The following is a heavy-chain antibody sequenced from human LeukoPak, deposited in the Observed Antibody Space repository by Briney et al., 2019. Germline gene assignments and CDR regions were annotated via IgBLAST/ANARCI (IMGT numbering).Heavy chain of an antibody. J-gene: IGHJ4*02. D-gene: IGHD2-15*01. CDR1: GFTFSSYA. CDR2: LSGSGRST. CDR3: AKGLHVVVVAAIGN. V-gene: IGHV3-23*01. Sequence: GGSLRLSCAASGFTFSSYATNWVRQAPGKGLEWVSALSGSGRSTYYAGSVKGRFTISRDNSKNTLYLQMNSLRAEDTAVYYCAKGLHVVVVAAIGNWGQGTLVTVSS.